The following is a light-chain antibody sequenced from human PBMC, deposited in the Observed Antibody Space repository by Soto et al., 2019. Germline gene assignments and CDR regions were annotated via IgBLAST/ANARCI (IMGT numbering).Light chain of an antibody. V-gene: IGKV1-5*01. CDR2: DAC. CDR3: QQYNSYPST. Sequence: DTQMTQSPSTLSASVGDRITITCRASQNINTWLCWYQQKGEKAPILLIYDACTVQGGVPSRFGGSGSGTVFTLTISSLQPDDLATYCCQQYNSYPSTFGQGTKVDIK. CDR1: QNINTW. J-gene: IGKJ1*01.